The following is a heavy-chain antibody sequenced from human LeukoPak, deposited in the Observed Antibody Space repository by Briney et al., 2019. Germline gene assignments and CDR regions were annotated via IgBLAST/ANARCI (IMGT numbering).Heavy chain of an antibody. CDR2: MDQDGTEK. D-gene: IGHD5-18*01. CDR3: ARDRGYSTFDI. V-gene: IGHV3-7*05. J-gene: IGHJ3*02. CDR1: GFTFSTYW. Sequence: GGSLRLSCAASGFTFSTYWMSWVRQAPGKGLEWVANMDQDGTEKDYVDSVKSRFTISRDNANNLLFVQMNSLRAEDTAVYYCARDRGYSTFDIWGQGTMVTVSS.